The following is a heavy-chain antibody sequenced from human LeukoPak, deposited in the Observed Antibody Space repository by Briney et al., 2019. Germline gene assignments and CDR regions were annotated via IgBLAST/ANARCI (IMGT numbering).Heavy chain of an antibody. CDR3: ARDSSSWLYYFDY. D-gene: IGHD6-13*01. V-gene: IGHV4-39*07. Sequence: SETLSLTCTVSGGSISSSSYYWGWIRQPPGKGLEWIGSIYYSGSTYYNPSLKSRVTISVDTPKNQFSLKLSSVTAADTAVYYCARDSSSWLYYFDYWGQGTLVTVSS. CDR1: GGSISSSSYY. J-gene: IGHJ4*02. CDR2: IYYSGST.